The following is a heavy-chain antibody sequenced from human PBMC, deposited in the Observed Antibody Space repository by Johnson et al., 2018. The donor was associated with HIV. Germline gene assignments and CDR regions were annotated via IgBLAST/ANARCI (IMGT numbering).Heavy chain of an antibody. CDR1: GFTFSSYW. D-gene: IGHD1-26*01. V-gene: IGHV3-30*03. J-gene: IGHJ3*02. CDR3: ASAWGELDDAFDI. Sequence: VQLVESGGGLVQPGGSLRLSCAASGFTFSSYWMHWVRQAPGKGLEWVAVISYDGSNKYYADSVKGRFTISRDNSKNTLYLQMNSLRAEDTAVYYCASAWGELDDAFDIWGQGTMVTVSS. CDR2: ISYDGSNK.